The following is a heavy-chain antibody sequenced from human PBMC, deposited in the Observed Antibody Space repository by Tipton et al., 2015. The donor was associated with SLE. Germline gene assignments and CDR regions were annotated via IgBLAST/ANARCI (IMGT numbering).Heavy chain of an antibody. CDR1: DGSIRSTNYY. CDR3: ARRHYSGRHDS. D-gene: IGHD5-12*01. V-gene: IGHV4-39*07. CDR2: IFYTGST. Sequence: TLSLTCTVSDGSIRSTNYYWGWIRQPPGKGLVGIGSIFYTGSTYSNPSLKSRISFSIDTPKHQFSLKLNSVTAADTAVYYCARRHYSGRHDSGGHGTLGT. J-gene: IGHJ5*01.